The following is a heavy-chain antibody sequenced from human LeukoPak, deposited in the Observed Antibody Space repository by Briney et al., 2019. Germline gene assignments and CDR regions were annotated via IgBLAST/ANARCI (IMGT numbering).Heavy chain of an antibody. CDR1: GFTVSSNY. J-gene: IGHJ6*02. D-gene: IGHD3-9*01. CDR3: AKGADILTGYYYYYGMDV. V-gene: IGHV3-66*01. CDR2: IYSGGST. Sequence: PGGSLRLSCAASGFTVSSNYMSWVRQAPGKGLEWVSVIYSGGSTYYADSVKGRLTISRDNSKNTLYLQMNSLRAEDTAVYYCAKGADILTGYYYYYGMDVWGQGTTVTVSS.